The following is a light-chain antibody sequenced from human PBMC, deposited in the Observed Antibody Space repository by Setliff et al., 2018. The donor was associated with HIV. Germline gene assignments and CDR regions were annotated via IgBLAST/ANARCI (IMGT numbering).Light chain of an antibody. Sequence: QSVLAQPRSVSGSPGQSVTISCTGTSSDVGTYNYVSWYQQHPGKAPKLMIFEVSKRPSGVPDRFSGSKSGNTASLTISGLQAEDEADYYCSSYTSSNTPYVFGTGTKVTVL. CDR3: SSYTSSNTPYV. CDR2: EVS. CDR1: SSDVGTYNY. J-gene: IGLJ1*01. V-gene: IGLV2-11*01.